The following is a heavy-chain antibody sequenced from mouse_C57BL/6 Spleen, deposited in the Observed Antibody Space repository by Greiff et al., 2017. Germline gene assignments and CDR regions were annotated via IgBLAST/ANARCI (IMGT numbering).Heavy chain of an antibody. V-gene: IGHV1-52*01. CDR2: IDPSDSET. J-gene: IGHJ2*01. CDR1: GYTFTSYW. CDR3: ARGLRNWDYFDD. D-gene: IGHD4-1*01. Sequence: QVQLQQPGAELVRPGSSVKLSCKASGYTFTSYWMHWVKQRPIQGLEWIGNIDPSDSETHYNQKFKDKATLTVDKSSSTAYMQLRSLTSEDSAVYYCARGLRNWDYFDDWGKGTTLTVSS.